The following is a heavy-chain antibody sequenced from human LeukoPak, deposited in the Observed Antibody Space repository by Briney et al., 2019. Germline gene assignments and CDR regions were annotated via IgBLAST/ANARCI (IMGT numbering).Heavy chain of an antibody. CDR1: GGSISSGDYY. Sequence: SETLSLTCTVSGGSISSGDYYWSWIRQPPGKGLEWIGYIYYSGSTYYNPSLKSRVTISVDTSKNQFSLKLSSVTAADTAVYYCARLQYRNNWFDPWGQGTLVTVSS. D-gene: IGHD4-11*01. CDR2: IYYSGST. J-gene: IGHJ5*02. V-gene: IGHV4-30-4*01. CDR3: ARLQYRNNWFDP.